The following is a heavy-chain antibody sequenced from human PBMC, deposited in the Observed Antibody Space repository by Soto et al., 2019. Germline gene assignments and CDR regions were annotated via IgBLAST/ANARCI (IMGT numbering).Heavy chain of an antibody. D-gene: IGHD3-22*01. CDR3: ARSPTRDSSGPRGWFDP. J-gene: IGHJ5*02. CDR1: GGSISSGGYY. V-gene: IGHV4-31*03. Sequence: SETLSLTCTVSGGSISSGGYYWSWIRQHPGKGLEWIGYIYYSGSTYYNPSLKSRVTISVDTSKNQFSLKLSSVTAADTAVYYCARSPTRDSSGPRGWFDPWGQGTLVTVSS. CDR2: IYYSGST.